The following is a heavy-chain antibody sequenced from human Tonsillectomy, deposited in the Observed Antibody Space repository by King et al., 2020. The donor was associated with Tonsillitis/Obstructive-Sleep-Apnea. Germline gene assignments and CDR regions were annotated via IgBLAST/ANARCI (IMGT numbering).Heavy chain of an antibody. J-gene: IGHJ4*02. CDR2: IYYSGST. D-gene: IGHD3-10*01. CDR3: ARLCRLLWFGAQAYYFDY. V-gene: IGHV4-39*01. Sequence: LQLQESGPGLVKPSETLSLTCTVSGGSISSSSYYWGWIRQPPGKGLEWIGSIYYSGSTYYNPSLKSRVTISVDTSKNQFSLKLSSVTAAETAVYYCARLCRLLWFGAQAYYFDYWGQGTLVTVSS. CDR1: GGSISSSSYY.